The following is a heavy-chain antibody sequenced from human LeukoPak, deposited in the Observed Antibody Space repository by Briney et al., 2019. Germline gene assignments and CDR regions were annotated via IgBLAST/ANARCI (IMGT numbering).Heavy chain of an antibody. J-gene: IGHJ3*02. CDR1: GYTFTSYA. D-gene: IGHD3-22*01. CDR2: IIPIFGTA. Sequence: GASVKVSCKASGYTFTSYAISWVRQAPGQGLEWMGGIIPIFGTANYAQKFQGRVTITADESTSTAYMELSSLRSEDTAVYYCAREFYRYYYDSSGPDAFDIWGQGTMVTVSS. V-gene: IGHV1-69*13. CDR3: AREFYRYYYDSSGPDAFDI.